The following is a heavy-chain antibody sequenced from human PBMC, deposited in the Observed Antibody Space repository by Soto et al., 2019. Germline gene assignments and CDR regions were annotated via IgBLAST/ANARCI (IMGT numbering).Heavy chain of an antibody. J-gene: IGHJ3*02. CDR3: ATAIAAGVGAFDI. Sequence: EVQLVESGGGLVKPGGSLRLSCAASGFTFSSYSMNWVRQAPGKGLEWVSAISSSSSYIYYAASVKGLFTISRDNAKNSLYLQMNSLRAEDTAVYYCATAIAAGVGAFDIWGQGTMVTVSS. D-gene: IGHD6-13*01. V-gene: IGHV3-21*01. CDR1: GFTFSSYS. CDR2: ISSSSSYI.